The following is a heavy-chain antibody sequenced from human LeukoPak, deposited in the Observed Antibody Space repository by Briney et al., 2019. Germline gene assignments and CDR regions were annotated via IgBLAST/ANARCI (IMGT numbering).Heavy chain of an antibody. Sequence: GGSLRLSCAASGFAFSSYGLHWVRQAPGKGLEWVTFIRYDGNNQYYADSVKGRFTISRDNAKNSLYLQMNYLRAEDTALYYCATSDDSSGSDWGQGTLVTVSS. V-gene: IGHV3-30*02. CDR2: IRYDGNNQ. CDR3: ATSDDSSGSD. D-gene: IGHD3-22*01. CDR1: GFAFSSYG. J-gene: IGHJ4*02.